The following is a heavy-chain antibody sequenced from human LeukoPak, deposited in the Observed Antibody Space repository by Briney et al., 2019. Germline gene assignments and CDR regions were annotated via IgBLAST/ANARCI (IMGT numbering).Heavy chain of an antibody. V-gene: IGHV3-9*01. J-gene: IGHJ4*02. CDR2: ISWNSGSI. CDR3: AKSMDSGWRDYFDY. Sequence: GRSLRLSCAASGFTFDDYAMHWVRQAPGKGLECVSGISWNSGSIGYADSVKGRFTISRDNAKNSLYLQMNSLRAEDTALYYCAKSMDSGWRDYFDYWGQGTLVTVSS. D-gene: IGHD5-12*01. CDR1: GFTFDDYA.